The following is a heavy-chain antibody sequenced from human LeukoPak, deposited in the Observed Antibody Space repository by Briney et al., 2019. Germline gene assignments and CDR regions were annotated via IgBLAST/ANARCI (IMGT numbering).Heavy chain of an antibody. J-gene: IGHJ6*03. CDR2: IWYDGSNK. D-gene: IGHD3-22*01. V-gene: IGHV3-33*06. CDR3: AKDGTYYYDSSGYQRYYYYYMDV. CDR1: GLTFSSYG. Sequence: PGGSLRLSCAASGLTFSSYGMHWVRQAPGKGLEWVAVIWYDGSNKYYADSVKGRFTISRDNSKNTLYLQMNSLRAEDTAVYYCAKDGTYYYDSSGYQRYYYYYMDVWGKGTTVTVSS.